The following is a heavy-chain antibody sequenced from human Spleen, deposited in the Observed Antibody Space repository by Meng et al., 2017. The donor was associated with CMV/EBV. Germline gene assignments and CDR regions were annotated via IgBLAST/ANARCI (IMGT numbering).Heavy chain of an antibody. V-gene: IGHV1-18*01. CDR2: ISAYNGNT. CDR1: GYTFTSYG. CDR3: ALEYSSSSAPSTGMDV. Sequence: ASVKVSCKASGYTFTSYGISWVRQAPGQGLEWMGWISAYNGNTNYVQKLQGRVTMTTDTSTSTAYMELSSLRSEDTAVYYCALEYSSSSAPSTGMDVWGQGTTVTVSS. D-gene: IGHD6-6*01. J-gene: IGHJ6*02.